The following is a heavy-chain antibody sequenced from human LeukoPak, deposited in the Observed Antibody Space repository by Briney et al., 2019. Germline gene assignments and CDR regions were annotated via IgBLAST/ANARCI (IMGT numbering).Heavy chain of an antibody. V-gene: IGHV3-30*03. CDR1: GFTFSSYG. Sequence: GGSLRLSCAASGFTFSSYGMHWVRQAPGKGLEWVAVISYDGSNKYYADSVKGRFTISRDNSKDTLYLQMNSLRAEDTAVYYCARGSYFDYWGQGTLVTVSS. CDR2: ISYDGSNK. J-gene: IGHJ4*02. CDR3: ARGSYFDY.